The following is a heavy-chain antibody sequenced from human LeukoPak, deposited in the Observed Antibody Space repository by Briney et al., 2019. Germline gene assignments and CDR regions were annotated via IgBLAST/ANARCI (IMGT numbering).Heavy chain of an antibody. CDR1: GFTFSSYS. CDR2: ILYDGNNK. V-gene: IGHV3-30*18. CDR3: AKTPLQDCSGGSCYSYWYFDL. J-gene: IGHJ2*01. D-gene: IGHD2-15*01. Sequence: PGGSLRLSCVASGFTFSSYSMNWVRQAPGTGLEWVAVILYDGNNKYFADSVKGRFTISRDNSKNTLYLQMNSLRAEDTAVYYCAKTPLQDCSGGSCYSYWYFDLWGRGTLVTVSS.